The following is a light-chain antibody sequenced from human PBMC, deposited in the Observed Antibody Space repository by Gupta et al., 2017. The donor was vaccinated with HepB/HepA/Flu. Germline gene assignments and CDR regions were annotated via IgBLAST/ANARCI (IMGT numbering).Light chain of an antibody. V-gene: IGLV1-51*02. J-gene: IGLJ2*01. CDR3: GTWDSTLSVVV. CDR1: SSNIGNNY. Sequence: QYALTQPPSVSAAPGQKVTISCSGSSSNIGNNYVSWYQQFAGTAPKVLISENNKRPSGIPDRFSGSKSGTSATLGITGLQTGDEADYYCGTWDSTLSVVVFGGGTKLTVL. CDR2: ENN.